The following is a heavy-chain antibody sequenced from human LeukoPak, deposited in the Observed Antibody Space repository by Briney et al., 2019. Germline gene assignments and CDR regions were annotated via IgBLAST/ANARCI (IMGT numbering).Heavy chain of an antibody. D-gene: IGHD2-2*02. CDR1: GGSFSGYY. Sequence: SETLSLTCAVYGGSFSGYYWSWIRQPPGKGLEWIGEINHSGSTNYNPSLKGRVTISVDTSKNQFSLKLSSVTAADTAVYYCARRRYCSSTSCYTTGFDHWGQGTLVTVSS. CDR2: INHSGST. V-gene: IGHV4-34*01. J-gene: IGHJ4*02. CDR3: ARRRYCSSTSCYTTGFDH.